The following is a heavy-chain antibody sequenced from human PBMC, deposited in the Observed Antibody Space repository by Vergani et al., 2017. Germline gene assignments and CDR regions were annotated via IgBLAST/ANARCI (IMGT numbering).Heavy chain of an antibody. J-gene: IGHJ4*02. D-gene: IGHD6-13*01. CDR2: ISAYNGNP. Sequence: QVQLVQSGAEVKKPGASVKVSCKASGYTFPSYGISWVRQAPGQGLEWMGWISAYNGNPNYAQKLQGRVTMTTDTATSPAYMELRSPRSDDTAVYYCASWGYSSSLLFYGGQGTLVTVSS. CDR3: ASWGYSSSLLFY. CDR1: GYTFPSYG. V-gene: IGHV1-18*01.